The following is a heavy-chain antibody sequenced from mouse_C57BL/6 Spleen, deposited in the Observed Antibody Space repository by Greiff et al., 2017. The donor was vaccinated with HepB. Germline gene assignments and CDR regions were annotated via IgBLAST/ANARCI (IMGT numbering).Heavy chain of an antibody. V-gene: IGHV5-15*01. D-gene: IGHD1-1*01. CDR2: ISNLAYSI. CDR1: GFTFSDYG. Sequence: EVKLVESGGGLVQPGGSLKLSCAASGFTFSDYGMAWVRQAPRKGPVWVAFISNLAYSIYYADTVTGRFTISRENAKNTLYLEMSSLRSEDTAMYYCARRGDYYGSSRHWYFDVWGTGTTVTVSS. CDR3: ARRGDYYGSSRHWYFDV. J-gene: IGHJ1*03.